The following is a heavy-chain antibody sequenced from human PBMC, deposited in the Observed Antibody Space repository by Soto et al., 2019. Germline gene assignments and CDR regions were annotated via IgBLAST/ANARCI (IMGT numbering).Heavy chain of an antibody. CDR2: ISNGGSPL. D-gene: IGHD6-6*01. CDR3: VRGDYSRSSGQFDN. J-gene: IGHJ5*02. Sequence: PGGSLRLSCAASGFTFSHFEMNWVRLAPGKGLEWVSSISNGGSPLYYADSVKGRFTISRDNTKNSLSLQMSGLRAEDTAVYYCVRGDYSRSSGQFDNWGQGTLVTVSS. V-gene: IGHV3-48*03. CDR1: GFTFSHFE.